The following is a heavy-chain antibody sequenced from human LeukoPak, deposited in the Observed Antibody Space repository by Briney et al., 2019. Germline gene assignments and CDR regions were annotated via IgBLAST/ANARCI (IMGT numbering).Heavy chain of an antibody. CDR2: INPSGGST. CDR1: GYTFTSYD. D-gene: IGHD3-9*01. V-gene: IGHV1-46*03. J-gene: IGHJ3*02. CDR3: ARAPYPRYFDWLLSGAFDI. Sequence: GASVKVSCKASGYTFTSYDINWVRQATGQGLEWMGIINPSGGSTSYAQKFQGRVTMTRDTSTSTVYMELSRLRSEETAVYYCARAPYPRYFDWLLSGAFDIWGQGTMVTVS.